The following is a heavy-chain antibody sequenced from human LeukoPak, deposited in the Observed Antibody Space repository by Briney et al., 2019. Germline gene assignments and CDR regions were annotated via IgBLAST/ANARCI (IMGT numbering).Heavy chain of an antibody. CDR3: ARRGSSGRTFDY. D-gene: IGHD6-19*01. CDR1: VGFLISSTYY. J-gene: IGHJ4*02. CDR2: IYYGWNT. V-gene: IGHV4-39*01. Sequence: SGALSVTCLVSVGFLISSTYYWLWIRQPPGEGLEWLVHIYYGWNTYFNPSLKSRLTISVDTSKHQFSLKLNSVTAADTAVYYCARRGSSGRTFDYWGQGTLVTVSS.